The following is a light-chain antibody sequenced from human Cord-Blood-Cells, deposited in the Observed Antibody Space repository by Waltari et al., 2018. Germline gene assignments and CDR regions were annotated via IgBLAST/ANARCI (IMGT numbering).Light chain of an antibody. J-gene: IGLJ1*01. CDR2: DVS. CDR1: SSDVGGYNY. V-gene: IGLV2-11*01. CDR3: CSYAGSYTFV. Sequence: QSPLTQPRSVSGSPGQPVAIPCTGTSSDVGGYNYGSWYHQHQGKAPKLMIYDVSKRPSGVPDRFSGSKSGNTASLTISGLQAEDEADYYCCSYAGSYTFVFGTGTKVTVL.